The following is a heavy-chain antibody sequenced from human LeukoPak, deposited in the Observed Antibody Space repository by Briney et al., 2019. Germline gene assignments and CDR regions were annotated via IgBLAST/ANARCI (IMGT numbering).Heavy chain of an antibody. Sequence: MASETLSLTCTVSGCSISGYYWSWIRQPPGKGLEYIAYIYYSGSTYYNPSLKSRVTISVDTSKNQFSLKLSSVTAADTAVYYCARLNIIGSSPVHHFDYWGQGTLVTVSS. J-gene: IGHJ4*02. V-gene: IGHV4-59*08. CDR1: GCSISGYY. CDR3: ARLNIIGSSPVHHFDY. D-gene: IGHD6-13*01. CDR2: IYYSGST.